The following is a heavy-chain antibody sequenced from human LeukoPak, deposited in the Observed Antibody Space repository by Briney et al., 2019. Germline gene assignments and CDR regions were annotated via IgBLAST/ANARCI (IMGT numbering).Heavy chain of an antibody. CDR3: ARDISNGRYYFGY. J-gene: IGHJ4*02. V-gene: IGHV4-4*07. CDR2: IYTSGTT. Sequence: SETLSLTCTVSGDSISSYYWNWIRQPAGKGLEWIGRIYTSGTTNYNPSLKSRVTMSVDTSKNQFSLNLSSVTAADTAVYYCARDISNGRYYFGYWGQGTLVTVSS. D-gene: IGHD3-3*02. CDR1: GDSISSYY.